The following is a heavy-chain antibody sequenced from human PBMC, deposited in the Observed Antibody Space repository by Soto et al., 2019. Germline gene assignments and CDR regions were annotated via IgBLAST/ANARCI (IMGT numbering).Heavy chain of an antibody. CDR1: GYTLTELS. V-gene: IGHV1-24*01. CDR2: FDPEDGET. D-gene: IGHD6-13*01. CDR3: ATVYSRCWYGVFDI. J-gene: IGHJ3*02. Sequence: TSVKVSCKVSGYTLTELSLRWVRQAPGKGLEWMGGFDPEDGETIYAQKFQGRVTMTEATSTDTAYMELSSLSSEDTAVYYCATVYSRCWYGVFDIWVQGTMVTVSS.